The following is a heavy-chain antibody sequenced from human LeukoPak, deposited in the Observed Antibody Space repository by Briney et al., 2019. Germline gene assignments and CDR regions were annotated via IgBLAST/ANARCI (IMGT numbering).Heavy chain of an antibody. CDR2: IIPIFHRT. Sequence: SVKVSCKASGGTIINYAINWVRQAPGQGLEWMGRIIPIFHRTNYAQKFQGRLTISTDESTRTAYMELSSLRSEDTAEYYCARDIPGSSGYFNDAFDIWGQGTMVTVSS. CDR1: GGTIINYA. D-gene: IGHD3-22*01. V-gene: IGHV1-69*05. J-gene: IGHJ3*02. CDR3: ARDIPGSSGYFNDAFDI.